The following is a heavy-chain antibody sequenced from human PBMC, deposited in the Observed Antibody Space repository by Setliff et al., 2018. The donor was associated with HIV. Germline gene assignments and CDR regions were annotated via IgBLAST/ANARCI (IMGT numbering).Heavy chain of an antibody. Sequence: PSETLSLTCGVSGYSISSDYCWGWIRQPPGKGLEWIGNMCHGGNNNYYNPSLKSRVTISVDTSNNQISLRLSSVTAADTAMYSCVRDDYGYNGKGFDYWGPGTLVTVSS. D-gene: IGHD4-17*01. J-gene: IGHJ4*02. CDR1: GYSISSDYC. CDR2: MCHGGNNN. CDR3: VRDDYGYNGKGFDY. V-gene: IGHV4-38-2*02.